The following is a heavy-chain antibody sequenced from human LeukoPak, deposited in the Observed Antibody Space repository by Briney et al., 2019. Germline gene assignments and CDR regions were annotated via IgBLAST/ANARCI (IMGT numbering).Heavy chain of an antibody. V-gene: IGHV3-30*04. Sequence: SCKASGYTFTSYYIHWVRQAPGKGLDWVAVMSFDGKNTYYADSVKGRFTVSRDNSKNTLYLKMNSLRPEDTAVYYCAREGFYGSGSSPTFYFDYWGQGTLVTVSS. J-gene: IGHJ4*02. CDR3: AREGFYGSGSSPTFYFDY. D-gene: IGHD3-10*01. CDR2: MSFDGKNT. CDR1: GYTFTSYY.